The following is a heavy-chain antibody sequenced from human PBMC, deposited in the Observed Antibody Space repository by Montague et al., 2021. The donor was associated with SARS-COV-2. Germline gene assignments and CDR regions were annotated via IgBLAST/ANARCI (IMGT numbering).Heavy chain of an antibody. CDR2: ISSSSTYT. J-gene: IGHJ2*01. CDR3: ARGGGRYNWNYEGGFDL. V-gene: IGHV3-11*06. CDR1: GFRFSDYY. D-gene: IGHD1-7*01. Sequence: SLRLSCAASGFRFSDYYMSWIRQAPGKGPEWVSDISSSSTYTSSADSVKGRFTISRDNVKNSLYLHLNSLRAEDTAVYYCARGGGRYNWNYEGGFDLWGRGTLVTVSS.